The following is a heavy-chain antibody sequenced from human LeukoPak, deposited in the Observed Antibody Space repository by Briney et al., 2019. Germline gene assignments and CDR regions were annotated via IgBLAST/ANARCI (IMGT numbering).Heavy chain of an antibody. D-gene: IGHD6-19*01. CDR3: ARGQWRGDM. Sequence: PGGSLRLSCAASGFTFSDYYMSWIRQAPGKGLEWVSYISNGGNTIYYADSVKGRFTISRYNAENSLYLQMNSLRAEDTAMYYCARGQWRGDMWGQGTMVTVSS. CDR2: ISNGGNTI. CDR1: GFTFSDYY. V-gene: IGHV3-11*04. J-gene: IGHJ3*02.